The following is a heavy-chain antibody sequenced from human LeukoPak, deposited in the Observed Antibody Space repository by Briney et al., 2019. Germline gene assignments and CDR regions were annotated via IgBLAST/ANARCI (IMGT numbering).Heavy chain of an antibody. J-gene: IGHJ6*02. V-gene: IGHV4-59*01. D-gene: IGHD1-26*01. CDR2: IYYSGST. Sequence: SETLSLTCTVPGGSISSYYWSWIRQPPGKGLEWFGYIYYSGSTNYNPSLKSRVTISVDTSKNQFSLKLSSVTAADTAVYYCARDISGSRGMDVWGQGTTVTVSS. CDR1: GGSISSYY. CDR3: ARDISGSRGMDV.